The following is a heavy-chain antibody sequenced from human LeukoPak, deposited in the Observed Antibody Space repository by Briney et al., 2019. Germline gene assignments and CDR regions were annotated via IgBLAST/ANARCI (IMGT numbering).Heavy chain of an antibody. CDR1: GGSISSSSYY. D-gene: IGHD3-22*01. CDR3: ANSLKTYDSSGSTYDY. CDR2: IYYSGST. J-gene: IGHJ4*02. V-gene: IGHV4-39*07. Sequence: PSETLSLTCTVSGGSISSSSYYWGWIRQPPGKGLEWIGSIYYSGSTYYNPSLKSRVTISVDTSKNQFSLKLSSVTAADTAVYYCANSLKTYDSSGSTYDYWGQGTLVTVSS.